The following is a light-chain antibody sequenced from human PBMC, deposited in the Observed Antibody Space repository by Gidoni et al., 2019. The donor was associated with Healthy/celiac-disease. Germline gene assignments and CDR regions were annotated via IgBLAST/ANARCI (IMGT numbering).Light chain of an antibody. V-gene: IGKV1-5*03. CDR1: QSISSW. CDR3: QQYNGYRT. CDR2: KAS. J-gene: IGKJ1*01. Sequence: DIQMTQSPSTLSASVGDRVTITCRDSQSISSWLAWYQQKPGKAPKLLIYKASSLESGVPSRCSGSGSGTEFTLTISSLQPDDFAAYYCQQYNGYRTFGQGTKVEIK.